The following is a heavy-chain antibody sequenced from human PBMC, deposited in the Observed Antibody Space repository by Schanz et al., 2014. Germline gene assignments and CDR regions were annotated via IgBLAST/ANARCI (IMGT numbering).Heavy chain of an antibody. Sequence: QVQLVESGGAVVQPGGSLRLSCAATGFTFSDFGMHWVRQAPGKGLEWVTFIRFDGSDKYYADSVKGRFSVSRDNSKNTLSLQINSLRTEDTAVFYCAKGLGTRSNNFDYWGQGTLVTVSS. J-gene: IGHJ4*02. CDR1: GFTFSDFG. V-gene: IGHV3-30*02. CDR2: IRFDGSDK. D-gene: IGHD6-13*01. CDR3: AKGLGTRSNNFDY.